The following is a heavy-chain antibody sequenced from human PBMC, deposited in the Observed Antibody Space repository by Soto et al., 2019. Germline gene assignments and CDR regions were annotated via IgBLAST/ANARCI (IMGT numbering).Heavy chain of an antibody. J-gene: IGHJ4*02. Sequence: QVLLQQWGAGRLKPSETLSLTCAVYGRSFIDYSWGWIRQSPGTGLEWIGEINHSGSANYKPSLKRRVIISVDTSKNQFSLKLYSVTAASAAVYYCARVSDYWSQGTLVTVSS. V-gene: IGHV4-34*01. CDR3: ARVSDY. CDR1: GRSFIDYS. CDR2: INHSGSA.